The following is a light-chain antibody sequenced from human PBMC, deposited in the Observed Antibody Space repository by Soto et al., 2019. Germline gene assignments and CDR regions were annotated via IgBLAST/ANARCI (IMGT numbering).Light chain of an antibody. Sequence: QSALTQPPSVSGSPGQSVTISCTGTSSDIGSYNRVSWYQQPPGTAPTVVISEVSNRPSGVPDRFSGSKSGNTASLTISGLQAEDEADYYCSSFTSSSTLVFGGGTKLTVL. J-gene: IGLJ2*01. CDR2: EVS. V-gene: IGLV2-18*02. CDR1: SSDIGSYNR. CDR3: SSFTSSSTLV.